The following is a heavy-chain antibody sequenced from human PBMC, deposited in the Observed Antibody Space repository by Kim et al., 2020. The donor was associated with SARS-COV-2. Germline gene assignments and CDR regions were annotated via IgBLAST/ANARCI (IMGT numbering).Heavy chain of an antibody. CDR1: GGSFSGYY. J-gene: IGHJ6*02. V-gene: IGHV4-34*01. CDR2: INHSGST. CDR3: AGWLTTYYYYGMDV. D-gene: IGHD5-12*01. Sequence: SETLSLTCAVYGGSFSGYYWSWIRQPPGKGLEWIGEINHSGSTNYNPSLKSRVTISVDTSKNQFSLKQSSVTAADKAVYYCAGWLTTYYYYGMDVWGQGT.